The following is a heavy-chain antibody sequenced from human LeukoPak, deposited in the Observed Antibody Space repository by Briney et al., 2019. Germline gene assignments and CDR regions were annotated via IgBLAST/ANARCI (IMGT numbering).Heavy chain of an antibody. CDR1: GFSFRDFW. Sequence: GGSLRLSCAASGFSFRDFWMTWVRQAPGKGLEGVANINQGGSVKYYVDSVKGRFTISRDDAKSSLYVQMNSLRDEDTAVYYCARFGYSRWNLEYWGQGTLVTVSS. CDR2: INQGGSVK. D-gene: IGHD5-12*01. V-gene: IGHV3-7*01. CDR3: ARFGYSRWNLEY. J-gene: IGHJ4*02.